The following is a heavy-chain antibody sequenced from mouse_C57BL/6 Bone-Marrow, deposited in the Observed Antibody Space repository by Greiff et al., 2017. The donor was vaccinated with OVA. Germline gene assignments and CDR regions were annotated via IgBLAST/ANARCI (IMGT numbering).Heavy chain of an antibody. J-gene: IGHJ3*01. CDR2: IYPRDGST. D-gene: IGHD4-1*01. V-gene: IGHV1-85*01. Sequence: LVESGPELVKPGASVKLSCKASGYTFTSYDINWVKQRPGQGLEWIGWIYPRDGSTTYNEKFKGKATLTVDTSSSTAYMELHSLTSEDSAVYFCARWGGTAGAWFAYWGQGTLVTVSA. CDR3: ARWGGTAGAWFAY. CDR1: GYTFTSYD.